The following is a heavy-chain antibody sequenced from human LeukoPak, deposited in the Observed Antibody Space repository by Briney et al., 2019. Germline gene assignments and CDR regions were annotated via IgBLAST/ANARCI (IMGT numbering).Heavy chain of an antibody. V-gene: IGHV4-38-2*02. Sequence: SETLSLTCAVSGYSISTDYHWGWIRQPPGKGLEWIGSMHHSGSTYYNPSPKSRVTISLDTSKNQVSLKLDSVTAADTAVYYCARDRSYYTFDYWGQGTLVTVSA. D-gene: IGHD3-10*01. J-gene: IGHJ4*02. CDR2: MHHSGST. CDR1: GYSISTDYH. CDR3: ARDRSYYTFDY.